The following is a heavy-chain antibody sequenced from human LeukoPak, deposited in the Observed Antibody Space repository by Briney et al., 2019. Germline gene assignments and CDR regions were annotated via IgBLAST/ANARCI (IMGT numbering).Heavy chain of an antibody. J-gene: IGHJ3*02. D-gene: IGHD3-10*02. CDR2: SSYSGTT. CDR1: GVSISSYY. CDR3: ARSVVRGVPNGFDI. Sequence: SETLSLTCTVSGVSISSYYWTWIRQPPGKGLEWIGDSSYSGTTNYNPSLKSRLTISVDMSKNQFSLKLSSVIAADTAVYYCARSVVRGVPNGFDIWGQGTMVTVSS. V-gene: IGHV4-59*01.